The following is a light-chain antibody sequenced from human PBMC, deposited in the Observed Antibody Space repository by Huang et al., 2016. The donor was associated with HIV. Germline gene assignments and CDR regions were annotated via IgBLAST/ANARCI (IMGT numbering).Light chain of an antibody. CDR2: AAS. Sequence: ELVMTPSPATLSVSPGERATLSCRASQSVGSNLAWYQQRRGQAPRRLIYAASTRASGIPARFSGSGSGTEFTLTVSSLQSEDFAVYYCQQHNTWPRTFGQGTRV. V-gene: IGKV3-15*01. CDR1: QSVGSN. CDR3: QQHNTWPRT. J-gene: IGKJ1*01.